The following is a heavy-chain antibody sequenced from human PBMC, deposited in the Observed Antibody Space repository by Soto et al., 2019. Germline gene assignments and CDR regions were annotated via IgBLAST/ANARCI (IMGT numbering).Heavy chain of an antibody. D-gene: IGHD6-25*01. CDR3: SKVADYYYSGMDV. CDR1: GFTFSSYG. J-gene: IGHJ6*02. CDR2: ISYDGSNK. V-gene: IGHV3-30*18. Sequence: GGSLRLSCAASGFTFSSYGMHWVRQAPGKGLEWVAVISYDGSNKYYADSVKGRFTISRDNSKNTLYLQMNSLRAEDTAVYCCSKVADYYYSGMDVWGQGTTVTVSS.